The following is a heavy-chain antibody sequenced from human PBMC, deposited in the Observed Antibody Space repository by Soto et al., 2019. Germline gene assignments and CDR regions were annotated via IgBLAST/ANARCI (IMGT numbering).Heavy chain of an antibody. J-gene: IGHJ2*01. CDR2: MNPNSANT. V-gene: IGHV1-8*01. CDR3: ARRCGGDWYFDL. Sequence: QVQLVQSGAEVKKPGASVKVSCKASGYTFINHDINWVRQATGQGLEWMGWMNPNSANTDYAQKFQGRVTMTRDTSTSTAYMELSSLKSEDTAVYYCARRCGGDWYFDLWGRGTLVTGSS. CDR1: GYTFINHD. D-gene: IGHD3-10*01.